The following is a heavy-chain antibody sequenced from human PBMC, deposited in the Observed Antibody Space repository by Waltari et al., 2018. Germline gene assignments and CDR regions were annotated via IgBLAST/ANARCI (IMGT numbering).Heavy chain of an antibody. CDR3: AREEIGVGIAVAGTGWFDP. Sequence: QVQLQESGPGLVKPSETLSLTCTVSGGSISSYYWSWIRQPAGKGLEWIGRIYTSGSTNYNPSLKSRVTMSGDTAKNQFSLRLSSVTAADTAVYSCAREEIGVGIAVAGTGWFDPWGQGTLVTVCS. J-gene: IGHJ5*02. V-gene: IGHV4-4*07. CDR2: IYTSGST. CDR1: GGSISSYY. D-gene: IGHD6-19*01.